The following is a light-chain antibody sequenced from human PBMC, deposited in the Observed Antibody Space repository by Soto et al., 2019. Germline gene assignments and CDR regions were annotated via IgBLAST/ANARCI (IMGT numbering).Light chain of an antibody. CDR2: GAS. CDR1: QTVVRN. Sequence: EIVLTHSPGTLSLSPGERAPLSSRASQTVVRNLAWYRQTPGQAPRLLISGASTRATGIPDRFSGSGSGTDFTLTISSLEPEDFAVYYCQQRSNWVTFGQGTRLEIK. CDR3: QQRSNWVT. V-gene: IGKV3-11*01. J-gene: IGKJ5*01.